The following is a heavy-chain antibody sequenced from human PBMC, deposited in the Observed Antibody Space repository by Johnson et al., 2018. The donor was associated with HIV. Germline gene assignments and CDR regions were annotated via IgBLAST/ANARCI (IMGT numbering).Heavy chain of an antibody. J-gene: IGHJ3*01. CDR3: AKDDNLGVWYSDAFDV. D-gene: IGHD6-19*01. CDR1: GFTFSSYA. V-gene: IGHV3-30-3*01. Sequence: QVQLVESGGGVVQPGRSLRLSCAASGFTFSSYAMHWVRQAPGKGLEWVAVISYGESNEYYADSVKGRFTISRDNSKNTLYLQMNSLRAEDTAVYYCAKDDNLGVWYSDAFDVWGQGTVVTVSS. CDR2: ISYGESNE.